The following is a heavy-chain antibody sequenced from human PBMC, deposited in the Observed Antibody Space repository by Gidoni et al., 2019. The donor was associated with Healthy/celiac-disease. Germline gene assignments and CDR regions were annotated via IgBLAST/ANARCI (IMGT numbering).Heavy chain of an antibody. CDR2: SLPIFGTA. V-gene: IGHV1-69*01. Sequence: QVQLVQSGAEVQKPGSSVKVSCKASGGTFSSYALSCVRQAPGQGLAWMGVSLPIFGTANYAQKFQGRVTITADESTSTAYMELSSLRAEDTAVYYCARDLGDPTSYYGMDVWGQGTTVTVSS. D-gene: IGHD3-16*01. CDR1: GGTFSSYA. J-gene: IGHJ6*02. CDR3: ARDLGDPTSYYGMDV.